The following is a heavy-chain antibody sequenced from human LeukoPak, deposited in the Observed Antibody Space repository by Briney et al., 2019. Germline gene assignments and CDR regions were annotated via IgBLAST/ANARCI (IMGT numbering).Heavy chain of an antibody. CDR3: ARRPSGYSYGRYYFDY. CDR2: INHSGST. J-gene: IGHJ4*02. D-gene: IGHD5-18*01. V-gene: IGHV4-34*01. CDR1: GGSFGGYY. Sequence: SETLSLTCAVYGGSFGGYYWSWIRQPPGKGLEWIGEINHSGSTNYNPSLKSRVTISVDTSKNQFSLKLSSVTAADTAVYYCARRPSGYSYGRYYFDYWGQGTLVTVSS.